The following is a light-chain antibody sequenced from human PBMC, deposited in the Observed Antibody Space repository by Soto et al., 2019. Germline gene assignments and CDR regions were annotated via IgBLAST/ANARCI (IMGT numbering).Light chain of an antibody. CDR2: YDS. CDR1: NIGSKS. CDR3: QVWDSSSVVV. Sequence: SYELTQPPSVSVAPGKTARITCGGNNIGSKSVHWYQQKPGQAPVLVIYYDSDRPSGIPERFSGSNSGNTATLTISRVEAGDEADYSCQVWDSSSVVVFGGGTKLTVL. J-gene: IGLJ2*01. V-gene: IGLV3-21*04.